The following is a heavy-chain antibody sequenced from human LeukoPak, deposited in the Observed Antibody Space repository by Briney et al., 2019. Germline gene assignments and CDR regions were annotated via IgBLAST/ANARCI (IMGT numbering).Heavy chain of an antibody. Sequence: SETLSLTCAVYGGSFSGYYWSWIRQPAWKGLEWIGRIYTSGSTNYNPSLKSRVTISVDTSKNQFSLKQSSVTAADTAVYYCARNGDFWSGYYTLYNWFDPWGQGTLVTVSS. J-gene: IGHJ5*02. CDR2: IYTSGST. V-gene: IGHV4-59*10. D-gene: IGHD3-3*01. CDR3: ARNGDFWSGYYTLYNWFDP. CDR1: GGSFSGYY.